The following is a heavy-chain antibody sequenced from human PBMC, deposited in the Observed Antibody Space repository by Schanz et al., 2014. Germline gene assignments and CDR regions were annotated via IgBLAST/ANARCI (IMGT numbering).Heavy chain of an antibody. CDR3: AVLRGFGELPLDY. CDR1: GFTFSSYG. CDR2: VCYDGSKK. Sequence: LVESGGGVVQPGRSLRLSCAASGFTFSSYGMHWVRQVPGKGLEWVAVVCYDGSKKYYADSVKGRFTTSRDNSKNPLYLQMNSLSSEDTALYYCAVLRGFGELPLDYRGQGTLVTVSS. J-gene: IGHJ4*02. V-gene: IGHV3-33*01. D-gene: IGHD3-10*01.